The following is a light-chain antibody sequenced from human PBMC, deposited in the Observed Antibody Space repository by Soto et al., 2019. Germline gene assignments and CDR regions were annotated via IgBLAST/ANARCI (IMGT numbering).Light chain of an antibody. CDR2: DTS. Sequence: ETVMTQSPATLSMSPGERATLSCRASQSIGNFLAWFQQKPGQSPRLLIYDTSTRATGVPARFSGSRSGPEFTLTINSLQSEDFAIYYCQPYNNWPLTFGGGTKVESK. CDR1: QSIGNF. CDR3: QPYNNWPLT. J-gene: IGKJ4*01. V-gene: IGKV3-15*01.